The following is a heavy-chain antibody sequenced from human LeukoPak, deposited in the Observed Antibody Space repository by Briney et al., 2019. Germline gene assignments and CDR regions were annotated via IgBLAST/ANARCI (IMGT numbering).Heavy chain of an antibody. V-gene: IGHV4-38-2*01. CDR1: GYSISSGYY. Sequence: SETLSLTCAVSGYSISSGYYWGWIRQPPGKGLEWIGSIYYSGSTYYNPSLKSRVTISVDTSKNQFSLKLSSVTAADTAVYYCARQYYDFWSGYHYCYYYMDVWGKGTTVTVSS. J-gene: IGHJ6*03. CDR2: IYYSGST. CDR3: ARQYYDFWSGYHYCYYYMDV. D-gene: IGHD3-3*01.